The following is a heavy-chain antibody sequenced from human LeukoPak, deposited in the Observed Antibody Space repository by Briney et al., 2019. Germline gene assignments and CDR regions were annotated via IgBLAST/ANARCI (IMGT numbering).Heavy chain of an antibody. J-gene: IGHJ6*03. Sequence: SETLSLTCAVSGYSISSGYYWGWIRQPPGKGLEWIGSIYHSGSTYYNPSLKSRVTISVDTSKNQFSLKLSSVTAADTAVYYCASSLSSHIAVAGFVVYYYYMDVWGKGTTVTVSS. CDR1: GYSISSGYY. CDR2: IYHSGST. V-gene: IGHV4-38-2*01. CDR3: ASSLSSHIAVAGFVVYYYYMDV. D-gene: IGHD6-19*01.